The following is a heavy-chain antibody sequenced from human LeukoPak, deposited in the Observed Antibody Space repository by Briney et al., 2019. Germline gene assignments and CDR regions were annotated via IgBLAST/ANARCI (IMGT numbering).Heavy chain of an antibody. J-gene: IGHJ4*02. CDR2: IRYDGSNK. CDR1: GFTFSSYG. V-gene: IGHV3-30*02. Sequence: GGSLRLSCAASGFTFSSYGMHWVRQAPGKGLEWVAFIRYDGSNKYYADSVKGRFTISRDNSKNTLYLQMNSLRAEDTAVYYCAKGSSGVRGYSYGPTDFDYWGQGTLVTVSS. D-gene: IGHD5-18*01. CDR3: AKGSSGVRGYSYGPTDFDY.